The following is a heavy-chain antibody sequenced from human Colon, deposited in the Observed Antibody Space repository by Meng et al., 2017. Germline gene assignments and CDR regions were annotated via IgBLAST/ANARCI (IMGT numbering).Heavy chain of an antibody. CDR2: IYYSGST. J-gene: IGHJ5*02. D-gene: IGHD4-17*01. Sequence: QVPRRESGPGLVQPSQTRSLTCTVSGGSISSGDYYWSWIRQPPGKGLEWIGYIYYSGSTYSNASLKSRVTISIDRSKNQFSLKLSSVTAADTAVYYCARDRKHYGERGWFDPWGQGTLVTVSS. CDR3: ARDRKHYGERGWFDP. V-gene: IGHV4-30-4*01. CDR1: GGSISSGDYY.